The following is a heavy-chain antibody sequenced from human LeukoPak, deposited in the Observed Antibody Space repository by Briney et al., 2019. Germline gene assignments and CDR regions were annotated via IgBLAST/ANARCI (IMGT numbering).Heavy chain of an antibody. CDR3: AKAGIAARNYYYYYMDV. D-gene: IGHD6-6*01. V-gene: IGHV3-23*01. J-gene: IGHJ6*03. CDR2: ISGSGGST. CDR1: GFTFSSYA. Sequence: GGSLRLSCAASGFTFSSYAMSWVRQAPGKGLEWVSAISGSGGSTYYADSVKGRFTISRDNSKNTLYLQMNSLRAEDTAVYYCAKAGIAARNYYYYYMDVWGKGTTVTVS.